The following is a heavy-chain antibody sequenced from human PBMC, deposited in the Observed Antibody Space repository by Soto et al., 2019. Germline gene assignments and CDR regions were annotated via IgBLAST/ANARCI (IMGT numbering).Heavy chain of an antibody. CDR3: VRDGYCTYDLCYTHFFDF. J-gene: IGHJ4*02. V-gene: IGHV3-30-3*01. D-gene: IGHD2-8*01. CDR2: ISYDGSNK. CDR1: GFNFSSYA. Sequence: HRHCYAASGFNFSSYARHWVRQYQGKGLEWVAVISYDGSNKYYAGSVKGRFTISRDNSKNTLYLQMNGLRAEDTVKYYCVRDGYCTYDLCYTHFFDFWGQGTQVPGSS.